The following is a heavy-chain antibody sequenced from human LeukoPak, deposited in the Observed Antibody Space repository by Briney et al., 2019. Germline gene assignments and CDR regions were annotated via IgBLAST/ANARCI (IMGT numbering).Heavy chain of an antibody. CDR2: IKQDGSEK. CDR3: ARTLELYDFWSGYYSETKNGMDV. J-gene: IGHJ6*02. CDR1: GFTFSSYW. Sequence: GGSLRLSCAASGFTFSSYWMSWVRQAPVKGLEWVANIKQDGSEKYYVDSVKGRFTISRDNAKNSLYLQMNSLRAEDTAVYYCARTLELYDFWSGYYSETKNGMDVWGQGTTVTVSS. D-gene: IGHD3-3*01. V-gene: IGHV3-7*01.